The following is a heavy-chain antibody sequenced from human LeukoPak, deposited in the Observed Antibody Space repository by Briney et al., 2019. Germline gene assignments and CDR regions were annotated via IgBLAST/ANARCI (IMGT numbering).Heavy chain of an antibody. V-gene: IGHV1-69*13. CDR1: GGTFSSYA. D-gene: IGHD3-22*01. Sequence: SVNVSCKASGGTFSSYAISWVRQAPGQGLEWMGGITPIFGTANYAQKFQGRVTITADEFTSTAYMELSSLRSEDTAVYYCARGRSDYYDSSGFGYNWFDPWGQGTLVTVSS. J-gene: IGHJ5*02. CDR3: ARGRSDYYDSSGFGYNWFDP. CDR2: ITPIFGTA.